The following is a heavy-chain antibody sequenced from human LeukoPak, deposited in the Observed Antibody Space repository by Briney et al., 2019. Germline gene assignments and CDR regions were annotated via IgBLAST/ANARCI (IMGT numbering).Heavy chain of an antibody. Sequence: GGSLRLSCAASGFTFSNYNMNWVRQAPGKGLEWVSYISSSSDTIDYADSVKGRFTISRDNAKNSLYLQMNSLRAEDTAVYFCARDSPSGSYLSASYWGQGTLVTVSS. CDR2: ISSSSDTI. D-gene: IGHD1-26*01. CDR1: GFTFSNYN. J-gene: IGHJ4*02. V-gene: IGHV3-48*04. CDR3: ARDSPSGSYLSASY.